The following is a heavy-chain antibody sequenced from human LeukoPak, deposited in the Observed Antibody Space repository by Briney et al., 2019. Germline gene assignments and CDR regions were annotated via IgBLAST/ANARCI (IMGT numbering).Heavy chain of an antibody. CDR3: ARGDGDYYYGMDV. D-gene: IGHD3-16*01. J-gene: IGHJ6*02. V-gene: IGHV4-31*03. CDR1: GGSISSGGYY. CDR2: IYYSGST. Sequence: TLSLTCTVSGGSISSGGYYWSWIRQHPGKGLEWIGYIYYSGSTYYNPSLKSRVTISVDTSKNQFSLKLSSVTAADTAVYYCARGDGDYYYGMDVWGQGTTVTVSS.